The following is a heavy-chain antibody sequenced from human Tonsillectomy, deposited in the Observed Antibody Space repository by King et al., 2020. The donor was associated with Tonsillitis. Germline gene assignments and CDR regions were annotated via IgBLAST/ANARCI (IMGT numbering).Heavy chain of an antibody. J-gene: IGHJ4*02. V-gene: IGHV3-33*01. D-gene: IGHD5-18*01. CDR2: IWYDGSNK. Sequence: VQLVESGGGVVQPGRSLRLSCAASGFTFSSYGMHWVRQAPGKGLEWVAVIWYDGSNKYYADSVKGRFTISRDNSKNTLYLQMNSLRAEDTAVYYCARGHTAMVPYFDYWDQGTLVTVSS. CDR1: GFTFSSYG. CDR3: ARGHTAMVPYFDY.